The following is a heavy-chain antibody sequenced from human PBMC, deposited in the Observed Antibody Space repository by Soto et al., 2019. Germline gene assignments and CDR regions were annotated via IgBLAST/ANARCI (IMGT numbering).Heavy chain of an antibody. D-gene: IGHD6-13*01. J-gene: IGHJ6*02. CDR2: ISYDGSNK. V-gene: IGHV3-30-3*01. Sequence: PGGSLRLSCAASGFTFGGSAMHWVRQASGKGLEWVAVISYDGSNKYYADSVKGRFTISRDNSKNTLYLQMNSLRAEGTAVYYCARERRGSSPLYYYYYYGMDVWGQGPTVTVSS. CDR1: GFTFGGSA. CDR3: ARERRGSSPLYYYYYYGMDV.